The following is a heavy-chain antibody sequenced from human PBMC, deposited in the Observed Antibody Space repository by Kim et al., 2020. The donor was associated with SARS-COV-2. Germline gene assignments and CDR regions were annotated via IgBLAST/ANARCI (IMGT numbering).Heavy chain of an antibody. CDR2: IYSGGST. V-gene: IGHV3-53*01. CDR3: ARDFGLYYYYGMDV. CDR1: GFTVSSNY. Sequence: GGSLRLSCAASGFTVSSNYMSWVRQAPGKGREWVSVIYSGGSTYYADSVKGRFTISRDNSKNTLYLQMNSLRAEDTAVYYCARDFGLYYYYGMDVWGQGTTITVSS. D-gene: IGHD3-3*01. J-gene: IGHJ6*02.